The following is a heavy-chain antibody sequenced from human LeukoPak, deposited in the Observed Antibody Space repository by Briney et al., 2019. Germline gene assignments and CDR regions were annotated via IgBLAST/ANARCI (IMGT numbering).Heavy chain of an antibody. CDR1: GDSISSGHYY. Sequence: SETLSLTCTVSGDSISSGHYYWGWIRQPPGKGMEWFGSIYYSGRTYYNRSLKSRVTISVDTSKNQFSLKISSVTAADTAVYYCSRVTPRPEIFFFDYWGQGSLVTVSS. J-gene: IGHJ4*02. V-gene: IGHV4-39*07. CDR3: SRVTPRPEIFFFDY. CDR2: IYYSGRT. D-gene: IGHD3-3*01.